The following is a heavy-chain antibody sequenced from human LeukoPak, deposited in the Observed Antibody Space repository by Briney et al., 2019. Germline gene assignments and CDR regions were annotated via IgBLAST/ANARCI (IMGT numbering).Heavy chain of an antibody. Sequence: GGSLRLSCAASGFTFRDYSMNWFRQAPGKGLEWASALSSTSTYIYYADSVKGRFTISRDNAKNSLYLQMNGLRAEDTAVYYCARVRRRSSAYDYSDYWGQGTLVTVS. J-gene: IGHJ4*02. CDR1: GFTFRDYS. CDR3: ARVRRRSSAYDYSDY. CDR2: LSSTSTYI. V-gene: IGHV3-21*06. D-gene: IGHD5-12*01.